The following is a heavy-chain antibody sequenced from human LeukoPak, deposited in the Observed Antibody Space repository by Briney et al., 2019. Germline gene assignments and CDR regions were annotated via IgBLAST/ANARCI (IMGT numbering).Heavy chain of an antibody. D-gene: IGHD6-19*01. CDR3: ASDWDAVAG. CDR2: INHSVST. V-gene: IGHV4-34*01. Sequence: SQTLSLTCAVYGGFFSGYYWSWIRQPPGKGMECIGVINHSVSTNYNPSLKTRATISVDTSKNQLSLKLSSVTAADTAVYYCASDWDAVAGWGQGTLVTVSS. CDR1: GGFFSGYY. J-gene: IGHJ4*02.